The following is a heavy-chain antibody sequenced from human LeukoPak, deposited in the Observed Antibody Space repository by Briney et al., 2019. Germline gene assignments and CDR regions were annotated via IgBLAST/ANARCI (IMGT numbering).Heavy chain of an antibody. D-gene: IGHD3-10*01. V-gene: IGHV3-23*01. CDR1: GFTFSSDA. J-gene: IGHJ4*02. CDR3: AKGPYYYASGSYSDY. CDR2: ISGSGGST. Sequence: GGSLRLSCAASGFTFSSDAMSWVRQAPGKGLEWVSAISGSGGSTYYADSVKGRFTISRDNSKNTLYLQMNSLRAEDTAVYYCAKGPYYYASGSYSDYWGQGTLVTVSS.